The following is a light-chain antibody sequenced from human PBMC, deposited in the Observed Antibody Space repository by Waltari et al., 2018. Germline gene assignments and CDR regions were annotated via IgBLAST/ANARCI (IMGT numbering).Light chain of an antibody. V-gene: IGKV1-39*01. Sequence: DIQMTQSPSSLSASVGDRVTVTCRASQSINIFLNWYQQRPGKAPKLLIFGASTLQTGVPIRCSASGSGTDFTLTISSLQPEDVATYYCQQSYRPPWTFGQGTTVEI. CDR1: QSINIF. J-gene: IGKJ1*01. CDR3: QQSYRPPWT. CDR2: GAS.